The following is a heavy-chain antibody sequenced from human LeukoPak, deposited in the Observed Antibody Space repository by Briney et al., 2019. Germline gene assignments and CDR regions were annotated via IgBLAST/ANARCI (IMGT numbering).Heavy chain of an antibody. Sequence: ASVKVSCKASGYTFTSYDINWVRQATGQGLEWMGWINPNSGGTNYAQKFQGRVTMTRDTSISTAYMELSRLRSDDTAVYYCARGYRNWNDKVLAYWGQGTLVTVSS. V-gene: IGHV1-2*02. CDR1: GYTFTSYD. CDR3: ARGYRNWNDKVLAY. D-gene: IGHD1-1*01. CDR2: INPNSGGT. J-gene: IGHJ4*02.